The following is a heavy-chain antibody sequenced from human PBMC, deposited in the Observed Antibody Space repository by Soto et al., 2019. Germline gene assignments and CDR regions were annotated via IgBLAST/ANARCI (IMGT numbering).Heavy chain of an antibody. D-gene: IGHD3-10*01. CDR2: VYYSGTT. Sequence: SETLSLTCSVSGGSVSDKTYYWSWIRQPPGKRLEWIGYVYYSGTTNYNPSLKSRVTISVDLSKSRFSLRLSSVTAADTAVYYCARDRGDGYNLYYFDYWGQGTLVTVSS. J-gene: IGHJ4*02. CDR1: GGSVSDKTYY. CDR3: ARDRGDGYNLYYFDY. V-gene: IGHV4-61*01.